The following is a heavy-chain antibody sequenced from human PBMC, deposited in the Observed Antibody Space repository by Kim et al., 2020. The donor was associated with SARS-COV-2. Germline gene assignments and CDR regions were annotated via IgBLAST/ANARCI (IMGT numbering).Heavy chain of an antibody. D-gene: IGHD3-10*01. CDR2: IYYSGST. J-gene: IGHJ2*01. CDR1: RGSISSGGYY. V-gene: IGHV4-31*03. Sequence: SETLSLTCTVSRGSISSGGYYWSWIRQHPGKGLEWIGYIYYSGSTYYNPSLKSRVTISVDTSKNQFSLKLSSVTAADTAVYYCARGPKSNYYGSGSYYNWYFDLWGRGTLVTVSS. CDR3: ARGPKSNYYGSGSYYNWYFDL.